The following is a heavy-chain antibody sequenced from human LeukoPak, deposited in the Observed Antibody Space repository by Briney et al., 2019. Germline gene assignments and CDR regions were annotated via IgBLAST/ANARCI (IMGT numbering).Heavy chain of an antibody. J-gene: IGHJ3*02. CDR1: GFTFSSYA. Sequence: PGRSLRLSCAASGFTFSSYAMHWVRQAPGKGLEWVAVISYDGSNKYYADSVKGRFTISRDNSKNTLYLQMNSLRAEDTAVYYCARRKYSGIQGAFDIWGQGTKVTVSS. CDR3: ARRKYSGIQGAFDI. D-gene: IGHD1-26*01. CDR2: ISYDGSNK. V-gene: IGHV3-30-3*01.